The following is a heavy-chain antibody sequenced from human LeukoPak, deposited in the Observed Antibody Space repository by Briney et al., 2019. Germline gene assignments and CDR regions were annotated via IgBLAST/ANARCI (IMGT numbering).Heavy chain of an antibody. CDR3: ATHLSILTGYYNGGPYYFDY. V-gene: IGHV1-69*04. D-gene: IGHD3-9*01. CDR2: IIPILGIA. J-gene: IGHJ4*02. CDR1: GGTFSSYA. Sequence: GSSVTVSCKASGGTFSSYAISWVRQPPGQGLEWMGRIIPILGIANYAQKFQGRDTITADKSTSTAYMELSSLRSEDTAVYYCATHLSILTGYYNGGPYYFDYWGQGTLVTVSS.